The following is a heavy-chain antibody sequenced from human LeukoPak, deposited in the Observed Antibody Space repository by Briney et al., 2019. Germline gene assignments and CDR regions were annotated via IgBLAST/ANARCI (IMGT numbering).Heavy chain of an antibody. D-gene: IGHD3-3*01. CDR3: ARDSDFWSGYYYFDY. J-gene: IGHJ4*02. CDR1: GGSISRAGYY. V-gene: IGHV4-30-4*08. CDR2: IYYSGST. Sequence: SETLPLTCTVSGGSISRAGYYWSWIRQPPGKGLEWIGYIYYSGSTYYNPSLKSRATISVDTSKNQFSLKLSSVTAADTAVYYCARDSDFWSGYYYFDYWGQGTLVTVSS.